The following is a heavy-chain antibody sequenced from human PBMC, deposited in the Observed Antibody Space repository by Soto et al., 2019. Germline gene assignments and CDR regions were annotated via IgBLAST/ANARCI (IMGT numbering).Heavy chain of an antibody. Sequence: GGSLRLSCAASGFTFSSYAMHWVRQAPGKGLEWVSGISWNSGSIGYADSVKGRFTISRDNAKNSLYLQMNSLRAEDTALYYCAKDIRKAYYYYYMDVWGKGTTVTVSS. CDR3: AKDIRKAYYYYYMDV. CDR2: ISWNSGSI. J-gene: IGHJ6*03. V-gene: IGHV3-9*01. CDR1: GFTFSSYA.